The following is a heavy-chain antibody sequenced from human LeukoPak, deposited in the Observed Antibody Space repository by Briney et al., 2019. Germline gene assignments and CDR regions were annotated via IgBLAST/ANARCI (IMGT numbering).Heavy chain of an antibody. CDR1: GYTFTSYG. Sequence: ASVKVSCKASGYTFTSYGISWVRQAPGQGLEWMGWISACNGNTNYAQKLQGRVTMTTDTSTSTAYMELRSLRSDDTAVYYCARDPICSSTSCYTGRYYYYYMDLWGKGTTVTVSS. CDR2: ISACNGNT. V-gene: IGHV1-18*01. D-gene: IGHD2-2*02. J-gene: IGHJ6*03. CDR3: ARDPICSSTSCYTGRYYYYYMDL.